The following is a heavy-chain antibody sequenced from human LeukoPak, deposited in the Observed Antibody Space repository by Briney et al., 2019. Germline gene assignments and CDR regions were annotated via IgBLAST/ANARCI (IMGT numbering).Heavy chain of an antibody. Sequence: SETLSLTCTVSGGSLSSYYWSWIRQPPGKGLEWIGYIYYSGSTNYNPSLKSRVTISVDTSKNQFSLKLSPVTAADTAVYYCARVDPDSSSTLEVFDYWGQGTLVTVSS. CDR2: IYYSGST. V-gene: IGHV4-59*01. D-gene: IGHD6-6*01. J-gene: IGHJ4*02. CDR3: ARVDPDSSSTLEVFDY. CDR1: GGSLSSYY.